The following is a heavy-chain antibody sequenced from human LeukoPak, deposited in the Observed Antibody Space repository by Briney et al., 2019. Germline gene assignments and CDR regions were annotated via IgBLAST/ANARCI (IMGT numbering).Heavy chain of an antibody. J-gene: IGHJ4*02. Sequence: SETLSLTCTVSGGSISSGDYYWSWIRQPPGKGLEWIGYIYYSGNTYYNPSLKSRVTISVDTSKNQFSLKLSSVTAADTAVYYCATLTTVVTAYYFDYWGQGTLVTVSS. CDR2: IYYSGNT. CDR1: GGSISSGDYY. V-gene: IGHV4-30-4*08. CDR3: ATLTTVVTAYYFDY. D-gene: IGHD4-23*01.